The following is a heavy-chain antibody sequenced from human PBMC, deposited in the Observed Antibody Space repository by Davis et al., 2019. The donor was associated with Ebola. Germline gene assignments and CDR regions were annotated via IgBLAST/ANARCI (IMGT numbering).Heavy chain of an antibody. J-gene: IGHJ4*02. CDR2: ISVSGGSA. Sequence: GESLKISCAASGFTVSSNYMSWVRQAPGKGLEWVATISVSGGSAYYADSVKGRFTISRDNVKNSLYLQMNSLRDEDTAVYYCARATTASWGGYWGQGTLVTVSS. CDR3: ARATTASWGGY. D-gene: IGHD3-16*01. V-gene: IGHV3-53*01. CDR1: GFTVSSNY.